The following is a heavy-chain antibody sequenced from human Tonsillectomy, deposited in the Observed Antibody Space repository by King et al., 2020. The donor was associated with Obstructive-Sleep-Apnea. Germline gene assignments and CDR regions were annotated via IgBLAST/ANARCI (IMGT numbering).Heavy chain of an antibody. V-gene: IGHV7-4-1*02. CDR2: INTNTGNP. Sequence: VQLVESGSELKKPGASVKVSCKASGYTFTSYAMNWVRQAPGQGLEWMGWINTNTGNPTYAQGFTGRFVFSLDTSVSTAYLQISSLKAEDTAVYYCARTEYYYDSSGYYEEYFQHWGQGTLVTVSS. CDR1: GYTFTSYA. D-gene: IGHD3-22*01. CDR3: ARTEYYYDSSGYYEEYFQH. J-gene: IGHJ1*01.